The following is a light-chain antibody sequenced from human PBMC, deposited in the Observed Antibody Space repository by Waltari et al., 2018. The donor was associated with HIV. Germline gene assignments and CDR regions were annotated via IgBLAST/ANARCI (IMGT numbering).Light chain of an antibody. CDR2: DAS. J-gene: IGKJ1*01. CDR3: QQRGNWPWT. Sequence: EIVLTQSPATLSLSPGERATLSCRASQSFSSYLAWYQQKPGQVPRLLIYDASNRATGIPARFSGSGSGTDFTLTSSSLEPEDFALYYCQQRGNWPWTFGQGTKVEIK. CDR1: QSFSSY. V-gene: IGKV3-11*01.